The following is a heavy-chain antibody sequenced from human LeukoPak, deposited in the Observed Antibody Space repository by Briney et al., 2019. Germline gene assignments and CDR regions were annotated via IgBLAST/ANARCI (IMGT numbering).Heavy chain of an antibody. Sequence: SETLSLTCTVSGGSISSSSYYWGLIRQPPGKGLEWIGSIYYSGSTYYNPSLKSRVTISVDTSKNQFSLKLSSVTAADTAVYYCARGGRKDYYGSGSYYPYYFDYWGQGTLVTVSS. V-gene: IGHV4-39*07. J-gene: IGHJ4*02. CDR1: GGSISSSSYY. CDR3: ARGGRKDYYGSGSYYPYYFDY. D-gene: IGHD3-10*01. CDR2: IYYSGST.